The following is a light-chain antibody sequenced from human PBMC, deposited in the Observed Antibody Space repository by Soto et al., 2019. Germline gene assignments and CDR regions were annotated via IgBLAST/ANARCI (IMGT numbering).Light chain of an antibody. V-gene: IGKV3-20*01. CDR3: QQYNNWPPLT. CDR2: GAS. J-gene: IGKJ4*01. CDR1: QSVGSSY. Sequence: EIVLTQSPGTLSLSPGERATLSCRASQSVGSSYLAWYQQKPGQAPRVLIYGASSRATGIPDRFSGSGSGTDFTLTISRLEPEDFAVYYCQQYNNWPPLTFGGGTKVAIK.